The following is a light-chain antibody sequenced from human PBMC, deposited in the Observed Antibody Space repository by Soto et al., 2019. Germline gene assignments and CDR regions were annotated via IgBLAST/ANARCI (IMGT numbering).Light chain of an antibody. CDR1: QSVGRI. J-gene: IGKJ4*01. CDR3: QQGFSTPLT. V-gene: IGKV1-39*01. CDR2: SAS. Sequence: DIQMTQSPSSLPPPVENRVTITCRAGQSVGRILYWYQQNPGRAPKLLISSASSLQSGVPSRFSGSGSGTDFTLTISSLQPEDFATYYCQQGFSTPLTFGGGAKVEI.